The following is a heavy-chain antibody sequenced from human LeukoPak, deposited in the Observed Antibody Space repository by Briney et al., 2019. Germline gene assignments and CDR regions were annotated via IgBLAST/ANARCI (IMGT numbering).Heavy chain of an antibody. CDR3: ARALHGSVDAFDI. V-gene: IGHV4-38-2*02. Sequence: PSETLSLTCTVSGYSISSGYYWGWIRQPPGKGLEWIGSIYHSGSTYYNPSLKSRVTISVDTSKNQFSLKLSSVTAADTAVYYCARALHGSVDAFDIWGQGTMVTVSS. CDR2: IYHSGST. J-gene: IGHJ3*02. CDR1: GYSISSGYY. D-gene: IGHD2-15*01.